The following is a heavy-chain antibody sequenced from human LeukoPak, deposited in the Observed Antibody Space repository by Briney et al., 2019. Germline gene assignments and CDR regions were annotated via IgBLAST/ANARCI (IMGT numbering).Heavy chain of an antibody. CDR2: ISSSSSYI. CDR1: GFTFSSYS. J-gene: IGHJ3*02. V-gene: IGHV3-21*04. D-gene: IGHD5-24*01. CDR3: ARDRDDAFDI. Sequence: TGGSLRLSCAASGFTFSSYSMNWVRQAPGKGLEWVSSISSSSSYIYYADSVKGRFTISRDNAKNTLYLQMNSLRAEDTAVYYCARDRDDAFDIWGQGTMVTVSS.